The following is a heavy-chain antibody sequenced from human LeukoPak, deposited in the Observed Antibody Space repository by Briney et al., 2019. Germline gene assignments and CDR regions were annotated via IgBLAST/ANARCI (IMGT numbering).Heavy chain of an antibody. CDR3: ARDKDYGDYLNWFDP. CDR2: IYTSGST. J-gene: IGHJ5*02. CDR1: GGSISSGGYY. V-gene: IGHV4-61*09. Sequence: SETLSLTCTVSGGSISSGGYYWSWIRQPAGKGLEWIGHIYTSGSTNYNPSLKSRVTMSVDTSKNQFSLKLSSVTAADTAVYYCARDKDYGDYLNWFDPWGQGTLVTVSS. D-gene: IGHD4-17*01.